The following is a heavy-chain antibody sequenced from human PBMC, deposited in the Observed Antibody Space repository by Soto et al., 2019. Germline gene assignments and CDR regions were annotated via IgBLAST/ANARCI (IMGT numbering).Heavy chain of an antibody. CDR1: GFTFSAYR. CDR3: ARDWTYCSGGSCYYGMDV. J-gene: IGHJ6*02. CDR2: ISSSSSTM. V-gene: IGHV3-48*02. Sequence: PGGALRLSCAASGFTFSAYRMNWVRQAPGKGLEWVSYISSSSSTMYYAGSVKGRFTISRDNAQNSLFLQMNSLRDEDTAVYYCARDWTYCSGGSCYYGMDVWRQRTTVPVSS. D-gene: IGHD2-15*01.